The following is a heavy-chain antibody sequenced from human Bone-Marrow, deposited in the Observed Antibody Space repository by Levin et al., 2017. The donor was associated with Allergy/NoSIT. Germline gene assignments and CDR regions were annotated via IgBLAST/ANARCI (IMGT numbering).Heavy chain of an antibody. D-gene: IGHD6-19*01. J-gene: IGHJ4*02. V-gene: IGHV3-23*01. CDR2: ITNNGGKT. Sequence: TGESLKISCAASGFGIASRAMSWVRQAPGGGLEWVASITNNGGKTYYADSVKGRFTVSRDESANTLFLQMNSLRVADTATYYCAKDSPAAGWPTFDYWGPGTLVAVSS. CDR3: AKDSPAAGWPTFDY. CDR1: GFGIASRA.